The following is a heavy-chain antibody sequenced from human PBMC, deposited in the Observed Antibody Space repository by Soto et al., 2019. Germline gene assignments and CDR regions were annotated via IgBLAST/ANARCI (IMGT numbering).Heavy chain of an antibody. D-gene: IGHD5-12*01. J-gene: IGHJ4*02. Sequence: EVQLVESGGGLVQPGGSLRLSCTASGFTFYSYAMNWVRQAPGKGLEWVSGITGSAGSTYYADSVKGRFTISRDNSKNTLYLQMNSLRVEDTAVYYCAKDKGWLRVDYWGQGTLVTVSS. CDR2: ITGSAGST. V-gene: IGHV3-23*04. CDR3: AKDKGWLRVDY. CDR1: GFTFYSYA.